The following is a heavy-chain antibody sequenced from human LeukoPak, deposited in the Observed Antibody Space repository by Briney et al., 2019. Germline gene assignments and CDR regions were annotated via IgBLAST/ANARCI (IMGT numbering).Heavy chain of an antibody. V-gene: IGHV4-34*01. Sequence: PSETLSLTCAVYGGSFSGYYWSWIRQPPGKGLEWIGEINHSGSTNYNPSLKSRVTISVDTSRNQFSLKLSSVTAADTAVYYCARSGAEQPVRRHNWFDPWGQGTLVTVSS. CDR3: ARSGAEQPVRRHNWFDP. CDR2: INHSGST. CDR1: GGSFSGYY. J-gene: IGHJ5*02. D-gene: IGHD6-6*01.